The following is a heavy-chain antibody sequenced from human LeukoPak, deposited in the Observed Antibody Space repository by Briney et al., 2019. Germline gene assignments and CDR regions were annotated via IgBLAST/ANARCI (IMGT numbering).Heavy chain of an antibody. V-gene: IGHV4-59*08. CDR1: GDSISRYY. D-gene: IGHD2-8*02. CDR3: AGHHPRNTVDF. J-gene: IGHJ4*02. Sequence: PSETMSLTCTVSGDSISRYYWSWIRQPLGEGLEWIAYISDIGSINYNPSLKSRVTISLDTSKNQFSLKLSSVTAADTAVYYCAGHHPRNTVDFWGQGTLDTVSS. CDR2: ISDIGSI.